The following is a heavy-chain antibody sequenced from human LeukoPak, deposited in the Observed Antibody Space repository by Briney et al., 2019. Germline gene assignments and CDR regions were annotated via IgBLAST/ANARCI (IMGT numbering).Heavy chain of an antibody. V-gene: IGHV1-69*13. D-gene: IGHD2-21*01. J-gene: IGHJ3*02. CDR2: IIPIFGTA. Sequence: SGKVSCKASGDTFSSYAISWVRQAPGQGLGWMGGIIPIFGTANYAQKFQGRVTVTADEATSTAYMWMCSLRSEDTAVYYCARVCGGDCYGAFDIWGQGTMVTVSS. CDR1: GDTFSSYA. CDR3: ARVCGGDCYGAFDI.